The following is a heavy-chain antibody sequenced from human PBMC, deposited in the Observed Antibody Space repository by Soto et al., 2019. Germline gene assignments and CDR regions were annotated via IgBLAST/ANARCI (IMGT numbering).Heavy chain of an antibody. J-gene: IGHJ4*02. CDR1: GGSISSGGYS. V-gene: IGHV4-30-2*01. CDR2: IYHSGST. CDR3: ARVGYDSSGYYVDY. D-gene: IGHD3-22*01. Sequence: PSETLSLTCAVSGGSISSGGYSWSWIRQPPGKGLEWIGYIYHSGSTYYNPSLKSRVTISVDRSKNQFSLKLSSVTAADTAVYYCARVGYDSSGYYVDYWGQGTLVTV.